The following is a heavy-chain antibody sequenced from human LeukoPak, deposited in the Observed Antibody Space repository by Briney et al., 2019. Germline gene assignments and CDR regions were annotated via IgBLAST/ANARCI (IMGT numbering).Heavy chain of an antibody. CDR2: VDPSDSYT. Sequence: GESLKISCKGSGYSFTSYWISWVRQMPGKGLEWMGRVDPSDSYTNYSPSFQGHVTISADKSISTAYLQWRSLKASDTAMYYCARDSQIAVAANYWGQGTLVTVSS. CDR3: ARDSQIAVAANY. J-gene: IGHJ4*02. CDR1: GYSFTSYW. V-gene: IGHV5-10-1*01. D-gene: IGHD6-19*01.